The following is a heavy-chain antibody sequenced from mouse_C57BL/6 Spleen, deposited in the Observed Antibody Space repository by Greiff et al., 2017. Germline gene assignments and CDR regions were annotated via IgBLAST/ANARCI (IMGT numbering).Heavy chain of an antibody. J-gene: IGHJ1*03. D-gene: IGHD2-4*01. CDR2: IHPNSGST. V-gene: IGHV1-64*01. Sequence: QVQLQQPGAELVKPGASVKLSCKASGYTFTSYWMHWVKQRPGQGLEWIGMIHPNSGSTNYNEKFKSKATLTADKSSSTAYMQLSSLTSEDSAVYDCARWMDDYDGYFDVWGTGTSVTVAS. CDR1: GYTFTSYW. CDR3: ARWMDDYDGYFDV.